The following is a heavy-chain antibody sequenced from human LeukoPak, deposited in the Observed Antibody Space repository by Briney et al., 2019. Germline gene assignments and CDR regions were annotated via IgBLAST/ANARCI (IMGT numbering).Heavy chain of an antibody. CDR3: ATGYRDYGVGY. Sequence: GGSLRLSCAASGFTVTSTYMSWVRQAPGKGLVWVSRINIDGSSTTYADSVKGRFTISRDNAKNTVYLQMNSLRAEDTAVYYCATGYRDYGVGYWGQGTLVTVSS. CDR2: INIDGSST. D-gene: IGHD5-12*01. CDR1: GFTVTSTY. J-gene: IGHJ4*02. V-gene: IGHV3-74*01.